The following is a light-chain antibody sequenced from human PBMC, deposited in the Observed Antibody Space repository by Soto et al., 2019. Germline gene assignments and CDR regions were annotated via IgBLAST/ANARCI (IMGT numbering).Light chain of an antibody. J-gene: IGKJ1*01. CDR1: QSVSSN. Sequence: EIVMTQSPATVSVSPGERATLSCRASQSVSSNYLAWYQQKPGQAPRLLIYDTSTRATGIPAKFSGSGSGTEFTLTISCLQSEEFAVDYCQQYHYWWAFGQGTKVEIK. V-gene: IGKV3-15*01. CDR3: QQYHYWWA. CDR2: DTS.